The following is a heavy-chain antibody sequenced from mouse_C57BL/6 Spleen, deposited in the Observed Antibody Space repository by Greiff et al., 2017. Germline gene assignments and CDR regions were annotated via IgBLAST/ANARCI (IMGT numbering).Heavy chain of an antibody. V-gene: IGHV5-17*01. CDR1: GFTFSDYG. J-gene: IGHJ4*01. D-gene: IGHD2-1*01. CDR3: ARGGNYGAMDY. Sequence: EVQGVESGGGLVKPGGSLKLSCAASGFTFSDYGMHWVRQAPEKGLEWVAYISSGRSTIYYADTVKGRFTISRDNAKNTLFLQMTSLRSEDTAMYYCARGGNYGAMDYWGQGTSVTVSS. CDR2: ISSGRSTI.